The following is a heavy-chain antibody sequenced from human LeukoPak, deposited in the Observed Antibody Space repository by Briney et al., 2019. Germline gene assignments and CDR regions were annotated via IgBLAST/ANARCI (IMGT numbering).Heavy chain of an antibody. D-gene: IGHD6-6*01. CDR1: GLTFDDYA. CDR3: AKAYSSSSLYRNWFDP. V-gene: IGHV3-9*01. CDR2: ISWNSGSI. J-gene: IGHJ5*02. Sequence: GRSLRLSCAASGLTFDDYAMPWVRQAPGKGLEWVSGISWNSGSIGYADSVKGRITISRDNAKNSLYLQMNSLRAEDTALYYCAKAYSSSSLYRNWFDPWGQGTLVTVSS.